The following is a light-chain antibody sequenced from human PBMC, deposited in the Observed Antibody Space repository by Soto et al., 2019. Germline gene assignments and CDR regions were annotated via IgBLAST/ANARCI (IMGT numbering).Light chain of an antibody. CDR2: AAS. V-gene: IGKV1D-17*01. J-gene: IGKJ2*01. CDR3: LQHNSYLVH. CDR1: QGISNY. Sequence: NIQMTPSPSAMSASVGDRVTITCRARQGISNYLAWFQQKPGKVPKHLIYAASSLQSGVPSRFSGSGSGTEFTLTISSLQPEDFATYYCLQHNSYLVHFGQGTKLEIK.